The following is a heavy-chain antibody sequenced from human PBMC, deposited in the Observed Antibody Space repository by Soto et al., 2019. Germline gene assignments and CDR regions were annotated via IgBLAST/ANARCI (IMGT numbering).Heavy chain of an antibody. CDR2: ISYDGSNK. V-gene: IGHV3-30-3*01. CDR1: GFTFSSYA. D-gene: IGHD6-19*01. J-gene: IGHJ4*02. CDR3: ARSVWIAVAGRFDV. Sequence: QVQLVESGGGVVQPGRSLRLSCAASGFTFSSYAMHRVRQAPGKGLEWVEVISYDGSNKYYADYVKGRFTISRDNSKNTLYLQMKILRAEDRAVYDCARSVWIAVAGRFDVWGQGTLVTVSS.